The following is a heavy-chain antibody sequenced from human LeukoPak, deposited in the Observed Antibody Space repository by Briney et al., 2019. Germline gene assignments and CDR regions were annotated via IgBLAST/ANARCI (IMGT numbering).Heavy chain of an antibody. Sequence: PGGSLRLSCTASGFTFTSYATHWVRQAPGKGLEWVSGISGSGGSTYYADSVKGRFTISRDNSKNTLYLQMNSLRAEDTAVYYCAKITTIFGVVIKGYSDYWGQGTLVTVSS. CDR2: ISGSGGST. J-gene: IGHJ4*02. D-gene: IGHD3-3*01. CDR1: GFTFTSYA. V-gene: IGHV3-23*01. CDR3: AKITTIFGVVIKGYSDY.